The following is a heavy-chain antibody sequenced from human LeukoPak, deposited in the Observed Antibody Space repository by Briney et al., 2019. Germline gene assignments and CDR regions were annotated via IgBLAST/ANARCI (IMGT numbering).Heavy chain of an antibody. CDR3: AREVDGYSYGSNWFDP. J-gene: IGHJ5*02. D-gene: IGHD5-18*01. CDR2: ISYDGSNK. V-gene: IGHV3-30*04. Sequence: GGSLRLSCAASGFTFSSYAMHWVRQAPGKGLEWVAVISYDGSNKYYADSVKGRFTISRDNSKNTLYLQMNSLRAEDTAVYYCAREVDGYSYGSNWFDPWGQGTLVTVSS. CDR1: GFTFSSYA.